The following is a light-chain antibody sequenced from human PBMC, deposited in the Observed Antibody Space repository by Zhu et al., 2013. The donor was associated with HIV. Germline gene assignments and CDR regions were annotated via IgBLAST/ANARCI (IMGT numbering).Light chain of an antibody. J-gene: IGKJ1*01. CDR1: QSISTY. CDR3: QQTYSPPWT. CDR2: AAS. V-gene: IGKV1-39*01. Sequence: DIQMTQSPSSLSASVGDRVTITCRASQSISTYLNWYQQKPGKAPKLLIYAASSLQSGVPSRFSGSGSGTDFTLTISSLQPEDFATYHCQQTYSPPWTFGQGTEVEI.